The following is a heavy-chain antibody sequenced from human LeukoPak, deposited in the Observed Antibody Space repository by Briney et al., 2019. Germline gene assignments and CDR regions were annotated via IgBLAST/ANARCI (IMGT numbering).Heavy chain of an antibody. CDR1: GYSFTSYW. D-gene: IGHD6-13*01. J-gene: IGHJ3*02. V-gene: IGHV5-51*01. CDR2: IYPGDSDT. Sequence: GESLKISCKGSGYSFTSYWIGWVRQMPGKGLEWMGIIYPGDSDTRYSPSFQGQVTISADKSISTAYLQWSSLKASDTAMYYCARFGVGAAAGIGAAAYSSDDAFDIWGQGTMVTVSS. CDR3: ARFGVGAAAGIGAAAYSSDDAFDI.